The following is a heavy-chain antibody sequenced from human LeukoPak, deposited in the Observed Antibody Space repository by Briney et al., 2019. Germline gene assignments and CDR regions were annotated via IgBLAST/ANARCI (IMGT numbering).Heavy chain of an antibody. CDR3: STEDKYCTTPNCGAY. D-gene: IGHD2-8*01. Sequence: ASVKVSCKASGYTLTDYYIHWVRQAPGQDLEWMGFIIPHSGGTSYEQKFQGRVTITRDMSIGTFYMELSSLRSDDTAVYYCSTEDKYCTTPNCGAYWGQGTLVTVSS. V-gene: IGHV1-2*02. CDR1: GYTLTDYY. CDR2: IIPHSGGT. J-gene: IGHJ4*02.